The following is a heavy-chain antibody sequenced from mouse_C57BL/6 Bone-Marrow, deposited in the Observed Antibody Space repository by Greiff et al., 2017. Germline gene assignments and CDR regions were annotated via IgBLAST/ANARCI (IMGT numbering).Heavy chain of an antibody. CDR2: IDPSDSYT. J-gene: IGHJ2*01. D-gene: IGHD1-2*01. CDR3: ARIGYWIKDY. Sequence: QVQLKQPGAELVMPGASVKLSCKASGYTFTSYWMHWVKQRPGQGLEWIGEIDPSDSYTNYNQKFKGKSTLTVDKSSSTAYMQLSSLTSEDSAVYYCARIGYWIKDYWGQGTTLTVSS. CDR1: GYTFTSYW. V-gene: IGHV1-69*01.